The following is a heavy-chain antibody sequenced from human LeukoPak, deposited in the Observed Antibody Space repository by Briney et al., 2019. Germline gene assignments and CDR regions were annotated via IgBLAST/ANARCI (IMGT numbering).Heavy chain of an antibody. V-gene: IGHV3-30*02. CDR3: AKALYSSSWFFLGY. D-gene: IGHD6-13*01. CDR2: IRYDGSNK. J-gene: IGHJ4*02. Sequence: GRSLRLSCAASGFTFSSYGMHWVRQAPGKGLEWVAFIRYDGSNKYYADSVKGRFTISRDNSKNTLYLQMNSLRAEDTAVYYCAKALYSSSWFFLGYWGQGTLVTVSS. CDR1: GFTFSSYG.